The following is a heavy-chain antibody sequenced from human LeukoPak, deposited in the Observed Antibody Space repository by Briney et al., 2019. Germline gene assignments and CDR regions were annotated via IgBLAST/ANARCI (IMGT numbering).Heavy chain of an antibody. D-gene: IGHD3-22*01. V-gene: IGHV3-30*04. J-gene: IGHJ4*02. CDR1: GFTFSSYA. Sequence: PGRSLRLSCAAPGFTFSSYAMHWVRQAPGKGLEWVAVISYDGSNKYYADSGKGRFTISRDNSKNTLYLQMNSLRAEDTAVYYCARDFSEYYDSSGYLDYWGQGTLVTVSS. CDR2: ISYDGSNK. CDR3: ARDFSEYYDSSGYLDY.